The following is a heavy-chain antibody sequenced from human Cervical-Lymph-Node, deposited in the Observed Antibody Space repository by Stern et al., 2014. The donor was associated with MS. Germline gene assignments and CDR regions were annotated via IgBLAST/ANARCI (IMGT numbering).Heavy chain of an antibody. CDR1: GYTFTSYW. V-gene: IGHV5-51*01. Sequence: EVQLEESGPEVKRPGESLKISCQASGYTFTSYWIGWVRQMPGKGLEWIAIIFPGGSDIRYGPSFQGQVTISADKSSSTAYLQWNNLKASDTAIYYCARQRYFDYWGQGTLVTVSS. CDR2: IFPGGSDI. CDR3: ARQRYFDY. J-gene: IGHJ4*02.